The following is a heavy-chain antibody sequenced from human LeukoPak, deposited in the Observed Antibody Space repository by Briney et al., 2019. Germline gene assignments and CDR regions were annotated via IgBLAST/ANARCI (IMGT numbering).Heavy chain of an antibody. J-gene: IGHJ4*02. CDR1: GFTFSSYA. CDR3: ARKDSSGYYSWGDEYLLGYFDY. D-gene: IGHD3-22*01. Sequence: PGGSLRLSCAASGFTFSSYAMHWVRQAPGKGLEWVAVISYDGSNKYYADSVKGRFTISRDNSKNTLYLQMNSLRAEDTAVYYCARKDSSGYYSWGDEYLLGYFDYWGQGTLVTVSS. V-gene: IGHV3-30-3*01. CDR2: ISYDGSNK.